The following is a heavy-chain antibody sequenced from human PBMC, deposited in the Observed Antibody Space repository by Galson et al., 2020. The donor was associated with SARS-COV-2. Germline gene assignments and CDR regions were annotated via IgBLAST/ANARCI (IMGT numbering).Heavy chain of an antibody. CDR3: AKDLGITIFGVVIKGYYY. CDR1: GFTFSSYG. J-gene: IGHJ6*01. D-gene: IGHD3-3*01. V-gene: IGHV3-30*18. Sequence: TGGSLRLSCAASGFTFSSYGMHWVRQAPGKGLEWVAVISYDGSNKYYADSVKGRFTISRDNSKNTLYLQMNSLRAEDTAVYYCAKDLGITIFGVVIKGYYY. CDR2: ISYDGSNK.